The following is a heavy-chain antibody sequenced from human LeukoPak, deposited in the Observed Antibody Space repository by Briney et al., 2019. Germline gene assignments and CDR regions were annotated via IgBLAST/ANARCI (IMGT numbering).Heavy chain of an antibody. Sequence: PGGSLRLSCAASGFTFTAYAMIWVRQAPGKGLEWVSTISGSGDSTYYADSVKGRFTISRDNSKNTLYLQMNSLRAEDTAVYYCAKDPKASSSPYYFDYWGQGTLVTVSS. J-gene: IGHJ4*02. D-gene: IGHD6-13*01. CDR1: GFTFTAYA. CDR3: AKDPKASSSPYYFDY. V-gene: IGHV3-23*01. CDR2: ISGSGDST.